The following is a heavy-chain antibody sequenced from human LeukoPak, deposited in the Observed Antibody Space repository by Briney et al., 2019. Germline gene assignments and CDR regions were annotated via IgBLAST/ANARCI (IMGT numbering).Heavy chain of an antibody. Sequence: SETLSLTCTVSGGSISGSSYYWGWIRQPPGKGLEWIGYIYYSGSTNYNPSPKSRVTISVDTSKNQFSLKLSSVTAADTAVYYCARTIAVAGTWVKYFDYWGQGTLVTVSS. CDR2: IYYSGST. V-gene: IGHV4-61*05. CDR1: GGSISGSSYY. D-gene: IGHD6-19*01. J-gene: IGHJ4*02. CDR3: ARTIAVAGTWVKYFDY.